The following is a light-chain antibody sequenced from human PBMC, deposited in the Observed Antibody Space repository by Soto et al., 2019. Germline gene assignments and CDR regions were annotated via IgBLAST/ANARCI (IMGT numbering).Light chain of an antibody. Sequence: DIQMIQSPSSLSASVGDRVTITCQASQDIRNHLNWYEQKPGKAPKLLMSDASDLKTGVPSRFSGSGSGTDFTFTISSLQPEDIATYYCQQYDNVPHTFGQGTRLEIK. CDR2: DAS. V-gene: IGKV1-33*01. CDR3: QQYDNVPHT. J-gene: IGKJ2*01. CDR1: QDIRNH.